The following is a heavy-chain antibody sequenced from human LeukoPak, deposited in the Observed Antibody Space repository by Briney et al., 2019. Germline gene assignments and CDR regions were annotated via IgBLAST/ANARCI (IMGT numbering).Heavy chain of an antibody. CDR1: GYTFTSYG. CDR3: ARAGDSYSSSWYPPDYFDY. Sequence: ASVKVSCKASGYTFTSYGISWVRQAPGQGLEWMGWISVYNGNTNYAQKLQGRVTMTTDTSTSTAYMELRSLRSDDTAVYYCARAGDSYSSSWYPPDYFDYWGQGTLVTVSS. J-gene: IGHJ4*02. V-gene: IGHV1-18*01. CDR2: ISVYNGNT. D-gene: IGHD6-13*01.